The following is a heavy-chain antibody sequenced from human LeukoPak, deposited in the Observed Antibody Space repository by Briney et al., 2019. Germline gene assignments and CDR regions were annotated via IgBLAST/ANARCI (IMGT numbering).Heavy chain of an antibody. CDR3: ARAPSEIGGYYPEYFRH. D-gene: IGHD3-22*01. CDR1: GFSFSDYE. Sequence: GGSLRLSCEASGFSFSDYEMNWVRQAPGKGLVWVSRIKSDGSTNYADSVKGRFTISRDNAKNTLSLQMNSLRAEDTGVYYCARAPSEIGGYYPEYFRHWGQGTLVTVSS. J-gene: IGHJ1*01. V-gene: IGHV3-74*01. CDR2: IKSDGST.